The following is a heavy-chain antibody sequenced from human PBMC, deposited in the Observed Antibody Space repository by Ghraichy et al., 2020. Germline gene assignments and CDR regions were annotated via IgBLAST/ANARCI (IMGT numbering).Heavy chain of an antibody. CDR3: TRVGAWGSYSLY. Sequence: ASVKVSCQASGYTFTGQYMHWVRQAPGQGLEWIGWINPKSGDTNYAQKFQGRVTMTRDTSISTANMELSRLRSDDTAMYYCTRVGAWGSYSLYWGQGTLVTVSS. CDR2: INPKSGDT. V-gene: IGHV1-2*02. D-gene: IGHD2-21*01. J-gene: IGHJ4*02. CDR1: GYTFTGQY.